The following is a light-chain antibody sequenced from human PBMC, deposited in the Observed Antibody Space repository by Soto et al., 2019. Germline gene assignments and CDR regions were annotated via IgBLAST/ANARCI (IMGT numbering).Light chain of an antibody. CDR3: QQSDSTPLT. Sequence: DIQMTQSPSTLSSSVGDRVTITCRASQSIANCFSWYQQRPGKAPKILIYKTSSLASGVPSRFSGSVSGTDFTLTISRLQPEDFATYYCQQSDSTPLTFGQGTQV. CDR2: KTS. J-gene: IGKJ1*01. V-gene: IGKV1-5*03. CDR1: QSIANC.